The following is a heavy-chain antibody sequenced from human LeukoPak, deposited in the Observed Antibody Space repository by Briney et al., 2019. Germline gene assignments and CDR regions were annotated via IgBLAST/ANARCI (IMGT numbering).Heavy chain of an antibody. V-gene: IGHV3-30-3*01. Sequence: PGRSLRLSCAASGFTFSSYAMHWVRQAPGKGLEWVAVISYDGSNKYYADSVKGRFTISRDNSKNTLYLQMNSLRAEDTAVYYCARGAIFGVVIKYYGMDVWGQGTTVTVSS. CDR1: GFTFSSYA. J-gene: IGHJ6*02. D-gene: IGHD3-3*01. CDR3: ARGAIFGVVIKYYGMDV. CDR2: ISYDGSNK.